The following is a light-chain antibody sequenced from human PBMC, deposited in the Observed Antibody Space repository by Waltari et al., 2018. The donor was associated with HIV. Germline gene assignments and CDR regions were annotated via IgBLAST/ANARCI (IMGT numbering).Light chain of an antibody. CDR3: ATWDSSLSVGVV. V-gene: IGLV1-51*02. CDR1: SSNLGNNF. Sequence: QSVLTQPPSVSAAPGQKVTISCSGSSSNLGNNFVSWYQQLPGTAPNLLIYESNKRPSVIPDRFCGSKSGTSATLGITGLQTGDEADYYCATWDSSLSVGVVFGGGTKLTVL. J-gene: IGLJ2*01. CDR2: ESN.